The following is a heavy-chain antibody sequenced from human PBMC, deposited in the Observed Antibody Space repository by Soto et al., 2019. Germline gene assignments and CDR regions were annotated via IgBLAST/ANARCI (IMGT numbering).Heavy chain of an antibody. Sequence: ASVKVSCKASGYTFTGYYMHWVRQAPGQGPEWMGWINPNGGNTKYAQSFQGRVTMTRDTSTSTAYMELTWLRSDDAAIYYCARAGDNGDRFFDAWGQGTLVTVSS. J-gene: IGHJ4*02. CDR3: ARAGDNGDRFFDA. CDR1: GYTFTGYY. D-gene: IGHD7-27*01. CDR2: INPNGGNT. V-gene: IGHV1-2*02.